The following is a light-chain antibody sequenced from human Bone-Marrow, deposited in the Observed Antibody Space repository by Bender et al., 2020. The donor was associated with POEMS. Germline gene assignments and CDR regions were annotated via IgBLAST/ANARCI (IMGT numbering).Light chain of an antibody. CDR3: SSYAGNNNVI. CDR2: EVT. V-gene: IGLV2-8*01. J-gene: IGLJ2*01. Sequence: QSVLTQPPSVSGAPGQRVTISCTGSSSDVGAYNYVSWYQQHPGKVPKVIIYEVTKRPSGVPDRFSGSKSDNTASLTVSGLQAEDEADYYCSSYAGNNNVIFGGGTKVTVL. CDR1: SSDVGAYNY.